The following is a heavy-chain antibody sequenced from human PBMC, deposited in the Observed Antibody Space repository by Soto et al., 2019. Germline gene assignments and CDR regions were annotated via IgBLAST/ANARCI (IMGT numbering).Heavy chain of an antibody. CDR3: ARAPYCSSTNCYGLYYYYYMDV. CDR2: IYYSGST. CDR1: GGSISSYF. D-gene: IGHD2-2*01. J-gene: IGHJ6*03. V-gene: IGHV4-59*01. Sequence: SETLSLTCTVSGGSISSYFWSWIRQPPGKGLEWIGYIYYSGSTNYNPSLKSRVTISVDTSKNQFSLKLSSVTAADTAVYYCARAPYCSSTNCYGLYYYYYMDVWGKGTTVTVSS.